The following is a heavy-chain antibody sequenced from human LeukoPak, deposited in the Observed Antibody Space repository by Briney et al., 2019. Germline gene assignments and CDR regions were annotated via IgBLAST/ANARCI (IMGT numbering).Heavy chain of an antibody. CDR2: INHSGST. D-gene: IGHD5-18*01. CDR3: ARGRGYSYGPNWFDP. CDR1: GGSFSGYY. V-gene: IGHV4-34*01. Sequence: SETLSLTCAVYGGSFSGYYWSWIRQPPGKGLEWIGEINHSGSTNYDPSLKSRVTISVDTSKNQFSLKLSSVTAADTAVYYCARGRGYSYGPNWFDPWGQGTLVTVSS. J-gene: IGHJ5*02.